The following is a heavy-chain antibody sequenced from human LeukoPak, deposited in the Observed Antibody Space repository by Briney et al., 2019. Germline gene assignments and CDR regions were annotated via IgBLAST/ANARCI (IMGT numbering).Heavy chain of an antibody. Sequence: GGSLRLSCAASGFTFSDYYMSWIRQAPGKGLEWVSYISSSGSTIYYADSVKGRFTISRDNAKNSLYLQMNSLRAEDTAVYYCARVMVVVAATIPTLDYWGQGILVTVSS. J-gene: IGHJ4*02. V-gene: IGHV3-11*01. CDR1: GFTFSDYY. CDR3: ARVMVVVAATIPTLDY. D-gene: IGHD2-15*01. CDR2: ISSSGSTI.